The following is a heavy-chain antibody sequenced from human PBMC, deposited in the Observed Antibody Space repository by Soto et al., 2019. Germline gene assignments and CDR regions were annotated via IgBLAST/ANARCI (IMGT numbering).Heavy chain of an antibody. CDR3: ARDTHSGHRADY. CDR2: IYSGGDT. CDR1: GFSVNNNY. Sequence: EVQMVASGGGLVQPGGSLRLSCAASGFSVNNNYMSWVRQAPGKGLEWVSVIYSGGDTYYADSVKGRFTASRDNSKNTLYLQMNSLRAEDTAVYYCARDTHSGHRADYWGQGTLVTVSS. J-gene: IGHJ4*02. D-gene: IGHD3-10*01. V-gene: IGHV3-66*01.